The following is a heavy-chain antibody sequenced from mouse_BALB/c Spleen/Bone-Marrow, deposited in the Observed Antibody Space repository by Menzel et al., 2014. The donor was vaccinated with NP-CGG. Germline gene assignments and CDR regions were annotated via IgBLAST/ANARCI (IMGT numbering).Heavy chain of an antibody. Sequence: QGQLQQPGAELMKPGASAKISCKATGYTFSSYWIEWVKQRPGHGLEWIGEILPGSGNTNYNEKFKGKATLTVATSSSTAYVDLSSLTSEDSAVYYCARIYYGNFYAMDYWGQGTAVTVSS. V-gene: IGHV1-9*01. J-gene: IGHJ4*01. CDR3: ARIYYGNFYAMDY. CDR2: ILPGSGNT. CDR1: GYTFSSYW. D-gene: IGHD2-1*01.